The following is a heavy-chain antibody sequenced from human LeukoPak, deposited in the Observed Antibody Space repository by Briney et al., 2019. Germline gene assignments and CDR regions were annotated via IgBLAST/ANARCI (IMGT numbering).Heavy chain of an antibody. V-gene: IGHV3-33*05. J-gene: IGHJ4*02. CDR1: GFGFGSNG. D-gene: IGHD5-18*01. CDR3: VKDPRGGYAYGYFDS. Sequence: GGSLRLSCAASGFGFGSNGMHWVRQTPDKGLEWVAAIAYDGSSKYYGDSVKGRFTISRDNPNNMVFLHMNSLRADDTALYYCVKDPRGGYAYGYFDSWGQGALVIVSS. CDR2: IAYDGSSK.